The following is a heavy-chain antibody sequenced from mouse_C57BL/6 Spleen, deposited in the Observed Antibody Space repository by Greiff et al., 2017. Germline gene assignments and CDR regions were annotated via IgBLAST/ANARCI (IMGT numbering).Heavy chain of an antibody. D-gene: IGHD4-1*01. V-gene: IGHV5-9-1*02. CDR2: ISSGGDYI. J-gene: IGHJ2*01. CDR1: GFTFSSYA. CDR3: TRDERTGTGCYFDY. Sequence: EVQVVESGEGLVKPGGSLKLSCAASGFTFSSYAMSWVRQTPEKRLEWVAYISSGGDYIYYADTVKGRFTISRDNARNTLYLQMSSLKSEDTAMYYCTRDERTGTGCYFDYWGQGTTLTVSS.